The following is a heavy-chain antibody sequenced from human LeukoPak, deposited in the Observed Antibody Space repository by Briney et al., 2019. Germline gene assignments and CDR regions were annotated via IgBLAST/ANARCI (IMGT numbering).Heavy chain of an antibody. D-gene: IGHD2-21*02. CDR3: ARIPVVVTATGGAFDI. CDR1: GYSFTSYW. J-gene: IGHJ3*02. V-gene: IGHV5-51*01. CDR2: IYPGDSDT. Sequence: GESLKISFKGSGYSFTSYWIGWVRQTPGKGLEWMGIIYPGDSDTRYSPSFQGQVTISANKSISTAYLQWSSLKASDTAMYYCARIPVVVTATGGAFDIWGQGTMVTFSS.